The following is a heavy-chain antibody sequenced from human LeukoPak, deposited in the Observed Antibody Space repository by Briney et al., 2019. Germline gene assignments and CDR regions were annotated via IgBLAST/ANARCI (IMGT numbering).Heavy chain of an antibody. CDR2: IYYSGST. D-gene: IGHD6-13*01. CDR1: GGSINSYY. CDR3: ARVIAAAGTPYWFDP. J-gene: IGHJ5*02. Sequence: SETLSLTCTVSGGSINSYYWGWIRQPPGKGLEWIGSIYYSGSTYYNPSLKSRVTISVDTSKNQFSLKLSSVTAADTAVYYCARVIAAAGTPYWFDPWGQGTLVTVSS. V-gene: IGHV4-39*01.